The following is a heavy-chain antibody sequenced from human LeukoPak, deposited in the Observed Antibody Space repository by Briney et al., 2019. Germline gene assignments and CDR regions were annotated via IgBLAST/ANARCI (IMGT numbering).Heavy chain of an antibody. CDR3: ARTLAGTGNFFDY. CDR2: IYSGGNT. Sequence: GGSLRPSCAASGFTVSSNYMNWVRQAPGKGLEWVSIIYSGGNTYYADSVKGRFTISRDNSKNTLYLQMSSLRAEDTAVYYCARTLAGTGNFFDYWGQGTLVTVSS. CDR1: GFTVSSNY. J-gene: IGHJ4*02. D-gene: IGHD6-19*01. V-gene: IGHV3-53*01.